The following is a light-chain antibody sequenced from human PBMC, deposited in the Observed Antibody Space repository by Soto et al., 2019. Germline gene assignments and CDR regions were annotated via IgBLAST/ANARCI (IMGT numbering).Light chain of an antibody. J-gene: IGKJ4*01. Sequence: DIQMTQSPSSLSASVGDRVTITCQASQDSRKYLNWFQQKPGKAPKLLISDASTLETGVPSRFSGSGSGTDFTLTISSLQPEDIATYYCQQYDNFPLTFGGGTKVEIK. CDR3: QQYDNFPLT. V-gene: IGKV1-33*01. CDR2: DAS. CDR1: QDSRKY.